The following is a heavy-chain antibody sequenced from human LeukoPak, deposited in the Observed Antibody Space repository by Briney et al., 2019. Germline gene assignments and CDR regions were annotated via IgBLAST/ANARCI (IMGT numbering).Heavy chain of an antibody. J-gene: IGHJ3*02. CDR1: GLNFNNYA. D-gene: IGHD3-22*01. Sequence: PGGSLRLSCSASGLNFNNYAMNWVRQAPGKGLEYVSAISSNGGSTYYADSVKGRCTISRDNSKNTLYLQMSSLRAEDTAVYYCGLAAYYYDSSGSDDAFDIWGQGTMVIVSS. CDR2: ISSNGGST. V-gene: IGHV3-64D*08. CDR3: GLAAYYYDSSGSDDAFDI.